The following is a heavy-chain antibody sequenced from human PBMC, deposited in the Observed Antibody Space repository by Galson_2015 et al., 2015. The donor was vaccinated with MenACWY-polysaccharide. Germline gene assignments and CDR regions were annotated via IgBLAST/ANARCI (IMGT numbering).Heavy chain of an antibody. CDR3: AKTRGGDTASDS. V-gene: IGHV3-23*01. J-gene: IGHJ4*02. CDR2: ISGNGGRT. D-gene: IGHD5-18*01. Sequence: SLRLSCAASGFTFNNFDLHWVRQAPGKGPEWVSFISGNGGRTEYVDSVKGRFTISRDNSKNTLDLQMNSLRAEDTAVYYCAKTRGGDTASDSWGQGTLVTVSS. CDR1: GFTFNNFD.